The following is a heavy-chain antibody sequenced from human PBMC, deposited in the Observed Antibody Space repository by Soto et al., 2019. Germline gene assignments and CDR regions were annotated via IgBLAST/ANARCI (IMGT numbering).Heavy chain of an antibody. Sequence: GASVKVSCRASGYIFTDYAMHWVRQAPGQRLEWMGWINVGNGNTKYSQNFQARVTITRDTSASTAYMDLSSLRSEDTAVYYCARGAGYCGGDCWNDYYYAMDVGGQGTTVTVSS. CDR2: INVGNGNT. J-gene: IGHJ6*02. D-gene: IGHD2-21*02. V-gene: IGHV1-3*01. CDR3: ARGAGYCGGDCWNDYYYAMDV. CDR1: GYIFTDYA.